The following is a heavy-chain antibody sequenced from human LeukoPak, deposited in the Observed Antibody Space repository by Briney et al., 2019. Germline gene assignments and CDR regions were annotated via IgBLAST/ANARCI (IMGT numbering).Heavy chain of an antibody. CDR3: AGHSTSCPVSCWFDP. J-gene: IGHJ5*02. D-gene: IGHD2-2*01. CDR1: GYTFTSYG. Sequence: ASVKVSCKASGYTFTSYGISWVRQAPGQGLEWMGWISAYNGNTNYAQKLQGRVTMTTDTSTSTAYMELRSLRSDDTAVYYCAGHSTSCPVSCWFDPWGQGTLVTVSS. CDR2: ISAYNGNT. V-gene: IGHV1-18*01.